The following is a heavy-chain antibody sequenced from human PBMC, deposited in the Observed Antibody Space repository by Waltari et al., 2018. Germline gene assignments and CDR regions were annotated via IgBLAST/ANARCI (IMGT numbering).Heavy chain of an antibody. Sequence: EVQLVQSGAEVKKPGATVKISCQASGYTFTDYYLHWVQQAPGKGLEWVGRIDPQDGETKYADKFQGRATINAETSIDTVYMELSRLRPEDTAVFYCARTTTIKSLDYWGQGTLVTVSS. CDR2: IDPQDGET. CDR3: ARTTTIKSLDY. V-gene: IGHV1-69-2*01. J-gene: IGHJ4*02. CDR1: GYTFTDYY. D-gene: IGHD1-7*01.